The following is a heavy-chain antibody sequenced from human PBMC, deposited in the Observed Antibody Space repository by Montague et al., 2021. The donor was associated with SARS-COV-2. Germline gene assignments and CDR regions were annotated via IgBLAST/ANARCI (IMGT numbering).Heavy chain of an antibody. CDR1: GDSVSSDTAA. V-gene: IGHV6-1*01. D-gene: IGHD5-18*01. J-gene: IGHJ1*01. Sequence: CAISGDSVSSDTAAWHWIRQSPSRGFEWLGRTYYRSQWHTDYAASVRSRISFSGDTSKNQFSLHLNSVTPEDTAIYYCARDGSYGGTGYSFLQNWGQGTLVTVSS. CDR3: ARDGSYGGTGYSFLQN. CDR2: TYYRSQWHT.